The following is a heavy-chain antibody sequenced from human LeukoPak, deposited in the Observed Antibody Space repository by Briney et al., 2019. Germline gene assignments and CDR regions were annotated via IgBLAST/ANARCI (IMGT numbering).Heavy chain of an antibody. CDR2: IYSGGST. D-gene: IGHD4-11*01. J-gene: IGHJ6*03. CDR3: ARENTVSSSYYYYMDV. Sequence: GGSLRLSCAASGFIVSSNYMSWVRQAPGKGLEWVSVIYSGGSTYYADSVKGRFTISRDNSKNTLYLQMNSLRAEDTAVYYCARENTVSSSYYYYMDVWGKGTTVTVSS. CDR1: GFIVSSNY. V-gene: IGHV3-53*01.